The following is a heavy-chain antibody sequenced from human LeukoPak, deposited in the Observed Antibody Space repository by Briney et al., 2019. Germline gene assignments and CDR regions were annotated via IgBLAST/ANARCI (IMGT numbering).Heavy chain of an antibody. D-gene: IGHD6-13*01. CDR3: ARDARQQLVERFDY. J-gene: IGHJ4*02. V-gene: IGHV3-21*04. CDR2: ISGSSSHI. Sequence: GGSLRLSCIASGFSFSNYNINWVRQAPGKGLEWVSSISGSSSHIHYGDSVKGRFTISRDNAKNSLYLQMNSLRAEDTAVYYCARDARQQLVERFDYWGQGTLVTVSS. CDR1: GFSFSNYN.